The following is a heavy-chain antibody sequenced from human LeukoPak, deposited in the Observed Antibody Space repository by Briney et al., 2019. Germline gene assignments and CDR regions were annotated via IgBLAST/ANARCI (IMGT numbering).Heavy chain of an antibody. J-gene: IGHJ3*02. CDR3: ASNAFDI. Sequence: ASVKVSCKASGGTFSRYAISWVRQAPGQGLEWMGRIIPILGIANYAQKFRGRVTITADKSTSTAYMELSSLRSEDTAVYYCASNAFDIWGQGTMVTVSS. V-gene: IGHV1-69*04. CDR1: GGTFSRYA. CDR2: IIPILGIA.